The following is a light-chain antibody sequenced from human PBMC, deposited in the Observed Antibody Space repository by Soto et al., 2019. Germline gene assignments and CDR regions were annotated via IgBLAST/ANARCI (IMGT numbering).Light chain of an antibody. V-gene: IGLV1-47*02. Sequence: QSVLSQPPSASGTPGQRVTISCSGSSSNIGRNYVYWYQQLPGTAPKLLIYSNNQRPSGVPDRLSASKSGTSGSLAITGLQAEDEGHYYCQSYDRGLTAYVFGTGTKLTVL. CDR3: QSYDRGLTAYV. CDR1: SSNIGRNY. CDR2: SNN. J-gene: IGLJ1*01.